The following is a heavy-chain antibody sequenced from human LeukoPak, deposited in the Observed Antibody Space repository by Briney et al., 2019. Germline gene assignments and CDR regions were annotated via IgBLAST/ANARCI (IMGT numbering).Heavy chain of an antibody. CDR2: INQDGTAK. D-gene: IGHD3-10*01. CDR1: GFSFTTYW. V-gene: IGHV3-7*01. CDR3: AKLAKYFYGAETFYFFEH. Sequence: PGRSLRLSYAPSGFSFTTYWMSWVRQAQGKWLEWVANINQDGTAKCYVDSVKGRFTISRDNGKNSLYLQMNSLRVEDTAVYYCAKLAKYFYGAETFYFFEHWGQGTPVTASS. J-gene: IGHJ4*02.